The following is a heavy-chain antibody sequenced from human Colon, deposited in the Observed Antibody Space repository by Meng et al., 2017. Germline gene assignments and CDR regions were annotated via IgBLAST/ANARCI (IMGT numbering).Heavy chain of an antibody. CDR3: ARDRKHYGERGWFDP. D-gene: IGHD4-17*01. CDR2: IYYSGST. V-gene: IGHV4-30-4*01. CDR1: GGSITGGVYY. Sequence: QVHLRESGPGLCQPPQTLSLTCTVSGGSITGGVYYWSWIRQPSGKGLEWIGYIYYSGSTYSNASLKSRVTISIDRSKNQFSLKLSSVTAADTAVYYCARDRKHYGERGWFDPWGQGTLVTVSS. J-gene: IGHJ5*02.